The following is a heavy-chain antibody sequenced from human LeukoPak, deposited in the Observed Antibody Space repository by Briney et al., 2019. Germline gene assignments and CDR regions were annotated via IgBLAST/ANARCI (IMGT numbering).Heavy chain of an antibody. CDR3: ARDRGGYCSSTSCYLSEVDV. CDR2: ISGSGDNT. Sequence: GGSLRLSCAASGFTFSSHGMSWVRQAPGKGLEWVSTISGSGDNTYYADSVKGRFTISRDNAKNSLYLQMNSLRAEDTAVYYCARDRGGYCSSTSCYLSEVDVWGKGTTVNVSS. J-gene: IGHJ6*04. CDR1: GFTFSSHG. V-gene: IGHV3-23*01. D-gene: IGHD2-2*01.